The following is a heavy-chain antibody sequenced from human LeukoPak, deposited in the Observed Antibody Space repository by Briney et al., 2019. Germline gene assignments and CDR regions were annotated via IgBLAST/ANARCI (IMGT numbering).Heavy chain of an antibody. Sequence: PGGSLRLSCAASGFTFNLYWIHWVRQVPGKGLEWLSRISADGSTTNYPAPVSGGFTISRDNTKNTLHLLIYSLAADTTAVYYSPRDSRYHSGWSSYQPYWFDPWGQGTLVTVSS. D-gene: IGHD3-10*01. CDR2: ISADGSTT. CDR1: GFTFNLYW. J-gene: IGHJ5*02. CDR3: PRDSRYHSGWSSYQPYWFDP. V-gene: IGHV3-74*01.